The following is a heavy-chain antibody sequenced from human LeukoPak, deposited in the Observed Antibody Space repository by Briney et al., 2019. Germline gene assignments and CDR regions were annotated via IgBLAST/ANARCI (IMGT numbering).Heavy chain of an antibody. D-gene: IGHD5-18*01. V-gene: IGHV3-33*01. CDR1: GFTFSSYG. CDR2: IWYDGSNK. Sequence: GGSLRLSCAASGFTFSSYGMHWVRQAPGKGLEWVAVIWYDGSNKYYADSVKGRFTISRDNSKNTLYLQMNGLRAEDTAVYYCARDCGTAMVHDAFDIWGQGTMVTVSS. J-gene: IGHJ3*02. CDR3: ARDCGTAMVHDAFDI.